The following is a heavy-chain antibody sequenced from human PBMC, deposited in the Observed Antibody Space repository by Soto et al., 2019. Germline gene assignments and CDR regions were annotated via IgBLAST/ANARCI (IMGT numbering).Heavy chain of an antibody. V-gene: IGHV4-31*03. CDR1: GGSISSGGYY. J-gene: IGHJ4*02. CDR2: IYYSGST. CDR3: ARSGYSYGPNLLLY. Sequence: TLSLTCTVSGGSISSGGYYWSWIRQHPGKGLEWIGYIYYSGSTYYNPSLKSRVTISVDTSKNQFSLKLSSVTAADTAVYYCARSGYSYGPNLLLYWGQGTLVTVSS. D-gene: IGHD5-18*01.